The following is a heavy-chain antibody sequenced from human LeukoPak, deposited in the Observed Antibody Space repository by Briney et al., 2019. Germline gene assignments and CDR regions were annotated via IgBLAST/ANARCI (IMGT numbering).Heavy chain of an antibody. CDR2: INHSGST. CDR1: GGSFSGYC. D-gene: IGHD3-10*01. CDR3: ARVGMGYYGSGDWYYFDY. J-gene: IGHJ4*02. V-gene: IGHV4-34*01. Sequence: SETLSLTGAVYGGSFSGYCWSWIRQPPGKGLEWIGEINHSGSTNYNPSLKSRVTISVDTSKNQFSLKLSSVTAADTAVYYCARVGMGYYGSGDWYYFDYWGQGTLVTVSS.